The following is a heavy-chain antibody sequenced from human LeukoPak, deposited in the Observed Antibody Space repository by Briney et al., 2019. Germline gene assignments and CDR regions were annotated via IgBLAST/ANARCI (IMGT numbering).Heavy chain of an antibody. V-gene: IGHV3-33*01. J-gene: IGHJ4*02. CDR1: GFMFSDYG. CDR3: ARDSVGIPTDFDF. CDR2: IWNNGNSR. D-gene: IGHD1-26*01. Sequence: GGSLRLSCAASGFMFSDYGMHWVRQAPSKGLEWVAVIWNNGNSRYADSVRGRFTISRDDSKSTLYLQMDSLRVDDTAVYFCARDSVGIPTDFDFWGQGTLVTVSS.